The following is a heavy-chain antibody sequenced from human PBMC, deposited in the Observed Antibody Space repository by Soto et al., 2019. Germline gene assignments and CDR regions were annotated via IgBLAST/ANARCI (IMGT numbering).Heavy chain of an antibody. CDR2: IYHSGST. D-gene: IGHD3-22*01. Sequence: SETLSLTCAVSGGSISSGGYSWSWIRQPPGKGLEWIGYIYHSGSTYYNPSLKSRVTISVDRSKNQFSLKLSSVTAADTAVYYCARAGSDSSGYYYFAFDIWGQGTMVTVSS. CDR3: ARAGSDSSGYYYFAFDI. CDR1: GGSISSGGYS. J-gene: IGHJ3*02. V-gene: IGHV4-30-2*01.